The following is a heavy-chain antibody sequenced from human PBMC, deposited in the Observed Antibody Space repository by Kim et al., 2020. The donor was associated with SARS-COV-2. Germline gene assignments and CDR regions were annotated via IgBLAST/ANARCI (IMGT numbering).Heavy chain of an antibody. CDR3: AKDGSRAFISVTFDI. V-gene: IGHV3-23*01. CDR1: GFTFSSYA. CDR2: MSGSGSDT. D-gene: IGHD2-2*03. Sequence: GGSLRLSCAASGFTFSSYAMSWVRQAPGKGLEWVSGMSGSGSDTYYADSVKGRFTISRDNSKNTLYLQMNSLRTEDTAVYYCAKDGSRAFISVTFDIWGQGTMVTVSS. J-gene: IGHJ3*02.